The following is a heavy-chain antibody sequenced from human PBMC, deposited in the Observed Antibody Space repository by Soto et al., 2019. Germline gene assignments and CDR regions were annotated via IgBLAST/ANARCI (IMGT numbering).Heavy chain of an antibody. J-gene: IGHJ3*02. CDR3: ATAYVYDFENSNYYRDAFDI. CDR1: GYSFTSYW. V-gene: IGHV5-10-1*01. Sequence: GESLKISCKGSGYSFTSYWISWVRQMPGKGLEWMGRIDPSDSYTNYSPSFQGHVTISADKSISTAYLQWSSLKASDTAMYYCATAYVYDFENSNYYRDAFDIWGQGTLVTVSS. CDR2: IDPSDSYT. D-gene: IGHD3-22*01.